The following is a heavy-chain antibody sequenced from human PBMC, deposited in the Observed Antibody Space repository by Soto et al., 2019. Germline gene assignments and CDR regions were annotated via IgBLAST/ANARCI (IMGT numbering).Heavy chain of an antibody. V-gene: IGHV3-23*01. J-gene: IGHJ3*02. CDR1: GFTFSSYA. D-gene: IGHD3-22*01. CDR2: ISGSGGST. CDR3: ARESYYYDSSGYYVAFDI. Sequence: GGSLRLSCVASGFTFSSYAMSWVRQAPGKGLEWVSAISGSGGSTYYADSVKGRFTISRDNSKNTLYLQMNSLRAEDTAVYYCARESYYYDSSGYYVAFDIWGQGTMVTVSS.